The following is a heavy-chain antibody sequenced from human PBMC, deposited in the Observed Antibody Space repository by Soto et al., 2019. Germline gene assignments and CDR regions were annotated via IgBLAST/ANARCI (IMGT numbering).Heavy chain of an antibody. J-gene: IGHJ6*03. CDR3: ARDYVAARTPLTYYYYYMDV. Sequence: SQTLSLTCAISGDSVSSNSAAWNWIRQSPSRGLEWLGRTYYRSKWYNDYAVSVKSRITINPDTSKNQFSLQLNSVTPEDTAVYYCARDYVAARTPLTYYYYYMDVWGKGTTVTVSS. CDR1: GDSVSSNSAA. D-gene: IGHD6-6*01. CDR2: TYYRSKWYN. V-gene: IGHV6-1*01.